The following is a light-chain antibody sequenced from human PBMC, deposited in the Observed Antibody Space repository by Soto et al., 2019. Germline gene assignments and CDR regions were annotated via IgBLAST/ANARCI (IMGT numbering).Light chain of an antibody. J-gene: IGKJ4*01. CDR3: QQSYGIPPVT. Sequence: DIQMTQSPSSLSASVGDRVTITCRASQSISTYLNWYQQHPGKAPKLLICTASNLQSGVPSRFSGSGSGTDFTLTISSLQPEDFATYYCQQSYGIPPVTFGGGTKVEIK. CDR1: QSISTY. CDR2: TAS. V-gene: IGKV1-39*01.